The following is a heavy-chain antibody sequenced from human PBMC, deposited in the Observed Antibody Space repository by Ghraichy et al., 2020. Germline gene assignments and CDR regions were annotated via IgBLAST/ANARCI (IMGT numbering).Heavy chain of an antibody. Sequence: ASVKVSCKASGYTFTSYDINWVRQATGQGLEWMGWMNPNSGNTGYAQKFQGRVTMTRNTSISTAYMELSSLRSEDTAVYYCARALSKIQLWSRLPYYYYYMDVWGKGTTVTVSS. CDR1: GYTFTSYD. J-gene: IGHJ6*03. D-gene: IGHD5-18*01. CDR3: ARALSKIQLWSRLPYYYYYMDV. V-gene: IGHV1-8*01. CDR2: MNPNSGNT.